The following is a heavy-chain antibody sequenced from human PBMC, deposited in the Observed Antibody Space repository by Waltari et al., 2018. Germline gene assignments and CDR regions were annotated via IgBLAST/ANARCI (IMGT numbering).Heavy chain of an antibody. CDR1: GGSFSGYY. CDR2: INHSGTT. Sequence: QVQLQQWGAGLLKPSETLSLTCAVYGGSFSGYYCSWIRQPPGKGLEWMGEINHSGTTNYNPSLKSRVTISVDTSKNQFSLKLSSVTAADTAVYYCARGLFDGPDYWGQGTLVTVSS. J-gene: IGHJ4*02. V-gene: IGHV4-34*01. CDR3: ARGLFDGPDY.